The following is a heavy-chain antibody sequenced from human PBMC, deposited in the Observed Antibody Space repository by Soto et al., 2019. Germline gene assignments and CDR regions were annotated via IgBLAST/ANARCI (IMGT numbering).Heavy chain of an antibody. J-gene: IGHJ6*02. CDR1: GFTVSGHA. V-gene: IGHV3-33*01. CDR2: IWYDGSNK. Sequence: QVQVVESGGGVVQPGRSLRLSCTASGFTVSGHAMHWVRQPPGKGLEWVAQIWYDGSNKYYADSVNGRFTISRDNSKNTLYGQMDSLRVEDTAVYYCARDGQSLAPYALDVWGQGTSVTVSS. CDR3: ARDGQSLAPYALDV. D-gene: IGHD6-19*01.